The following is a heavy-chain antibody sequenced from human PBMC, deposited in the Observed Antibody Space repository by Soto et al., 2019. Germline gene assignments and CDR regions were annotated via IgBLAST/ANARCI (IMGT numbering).Heavy chain of an antibody. Sequence: SVKVSCKASGGTFSSYAISWVRQAPGQGLEWMGGIIPIFGTANYAQKFQGRVTITADGSTSTAYMELSSLRSEDTAVYYCARGVVRTYYDFWSGYHETYYYYGMDVWGQGTTVTVSS. CDR1: GGTFSSYA. CDR2: IIPIFGTA. D-gene: IGHD3-3*01. V-gene: IGHV1-69*13. CDR3: ARGVVRTYYDFWSGYHETYYYYGMDV. J-gene: IGHJ6*02.